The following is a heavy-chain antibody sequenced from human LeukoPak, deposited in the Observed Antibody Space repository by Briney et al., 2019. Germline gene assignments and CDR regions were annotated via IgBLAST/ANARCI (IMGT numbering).Heavy chain of an antibody. CDR2: IYYSGST. CDR1: GGSISSSSYY. Sequence: SETLSLTCTVSGGSISSSSYYWGWIRQPPGKGLEWIVSIYYSGSTYYNPSLKSRVTISVYTSKNQFSLKLSSVTAADTAVYYCARTPLKRYCSSTSCQLNIFQHWGQGTLVTVSS. D-gene: IGHD2-2*01. J-gene: IGHJ1*01. CDR3: ARTPLKRYCSSTSCQLNIFQH. V-gene: IGHV4-39*01.